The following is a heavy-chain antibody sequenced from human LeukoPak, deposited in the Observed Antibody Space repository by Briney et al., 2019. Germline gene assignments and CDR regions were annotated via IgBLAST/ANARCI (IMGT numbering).Heavy chain of an antibody. J-gene: IGHJ4*02. Sequence: GGSLRLSCAASGFIFEDNGMSWVRQAPGKGLEWVSGINWNGETTGYVDSVKGRFTISRDNAKNSLYLQMNSLRVEDTALYYCATHSYYYGSGSYPRYLDYWGQGTLVTVSS. CDR1: GFIFEDNG. V-gene: IGHV3-20*04. D-gene: IGHD3-10*01. CDR3: ATHSYYYGSGSYPRYLDY. CDR2: INWNGETT.